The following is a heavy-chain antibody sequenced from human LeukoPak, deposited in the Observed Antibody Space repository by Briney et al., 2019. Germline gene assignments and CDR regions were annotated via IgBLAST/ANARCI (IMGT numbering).Heavy chain of an antibody. CDR3: ARDDQSIMGISTNAFDI. D-gene: IGHD1-26*01. CDR1: GFTFSDYY. CDR2: IKQDGGEK. J-gene: IGHJ3*02. V-gene: IGHV3-7*01. Sequence: PGGSLRLSCAASGFTFSDYYMSWIRQAPGKGLEWVANIKQDGGEKFYMDSVKGRFTISRDNAKNSLYLQMNSLRAEDTAVYYCARDDQSIMGISTNAFDIWGQGTMVTVSS.